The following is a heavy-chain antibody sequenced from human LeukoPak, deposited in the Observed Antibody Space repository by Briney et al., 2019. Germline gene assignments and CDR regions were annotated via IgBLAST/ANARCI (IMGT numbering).Heavy chain of an antibody. CDR3: ASSRSSSWYWASLDY. CDR2: ISYDGSNK. CDR1: GFTFSSYG. J-gene: IGHJ4*02. V-gene: IGHV3-30*03. Sequence: PGGSLRLSCAASGFTFSSYGMHWVRQAPGKGLEWVAVISYDGSNKYYADSVKGRFTISRDNSKNTLYLQMNSLRAEDTAVYYCASSRSSSWYWASLDYWDQGTLVTVSS. D-gene: IGHD6-13*01.